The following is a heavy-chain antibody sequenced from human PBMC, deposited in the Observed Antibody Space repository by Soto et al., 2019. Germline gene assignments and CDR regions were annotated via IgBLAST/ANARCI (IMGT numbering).Heavy chain of an antibody. V-gene: IGHV1-69*01. CDR3: AIGEDMLTVFF. J-gene: IGHJ4*02. D-gene: IGHD3-9*01. CDR1: GGTFSSYA. CDR2: IIPIFGTA. Sequence: QVQLVQSGAEVKKPGSSVKVSCKASGGTFSSYAISWVRQAPGQGLEWMGGIIPIFGTANYAQKFQGRLTITADESTRTVYMELSSVRSEDTAVYYCAIGEDMLTVFFWGQGTQVTVSS.